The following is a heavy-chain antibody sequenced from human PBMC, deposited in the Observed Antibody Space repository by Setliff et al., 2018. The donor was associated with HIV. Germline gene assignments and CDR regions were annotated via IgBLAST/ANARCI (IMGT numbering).Heavy chain of an antibody. CDR3: AQMSISASVYFDY. V-gene: IGHV4-38-2*01. Sequence: SETLSLTCGVSGYSISSDYCWGWIRQSPGKGLEWIGEINDRGTTNYNPSLKSRVSISVDTSKRQFSLRLKSVTAADTAVYFCAQMSISASVYFDYWGQGTLVTVSS. CDR2: INDRGTT. D-gene: IGHD2-21*01. CDR1: GYSISSDYC. J-gene: IGHJ4*02.